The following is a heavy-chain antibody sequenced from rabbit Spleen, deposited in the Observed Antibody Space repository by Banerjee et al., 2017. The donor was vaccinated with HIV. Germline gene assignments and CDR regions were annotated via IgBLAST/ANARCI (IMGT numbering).Heavy chain of an antibody. J-gene: IGHJ4*01. CDR2: TNTGSGST. D-gene: IGHD1-1*01. Sequence: QEQLEESGGDLVKPEGSLTLTCKVSGFDLSTYYHMCWVRQATGKGLEWIGCTNTGSGSTDYASWVNGRFTISKTSSTTVTLQMTSLTVADTAAYFCARDLVTVYNLWGPGTLVSVS. CDR3: ARDLVTVYNL. V-gene: IGHV1S45*01. CDR1: GFDLSTYYH.